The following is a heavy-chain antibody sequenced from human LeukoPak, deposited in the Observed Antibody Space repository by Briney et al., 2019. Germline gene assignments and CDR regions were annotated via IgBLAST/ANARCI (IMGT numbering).Heavy chain of an antibody. CDR1: GFTFSSYG. CDR3: AKDSWNYFLGGSRPRHFDY. V-gene: IGHV3-30*18. Sequence: GRSLRLSCAASGFTFSSYGMHWVRQAPGKGLEGVAVISYDGSNKYYTDSVKGRFTISRDNSKNTLYLQVNSLRAEDTAVYYCAKDSWNYFLGGSRPRHFDYWGQGTLVTVSS. J-gene: IGHJ4*02. D-gene: IGHD1-7*01. CDR2: ISYDGSNK.